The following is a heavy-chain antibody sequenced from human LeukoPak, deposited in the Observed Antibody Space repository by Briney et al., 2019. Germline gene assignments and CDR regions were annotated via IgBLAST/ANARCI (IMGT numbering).Heavy chain of an antibody. CDR1: GFTFRSYS. V-gene: IGHV3-21*01. CDR3: ARVRANWYEAS. CDR2: ITTTFYT. Sequence: PVGSLRLSCAASGFTFRSYSFNWVLQFPGKGLESCSSITTTFYTYYPASVKGRFTISRDTTTSSLYLQMISLPAEDTAVYFCARVRANWYEASWGQGTLVTVSS. D-gene: IGHD6-13*01. J-gene: IGHJ5*02.